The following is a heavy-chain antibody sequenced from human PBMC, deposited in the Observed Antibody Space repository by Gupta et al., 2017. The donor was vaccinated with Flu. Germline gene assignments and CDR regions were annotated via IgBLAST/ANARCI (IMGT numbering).Heavy chain of an antibody. V-gene: IGHV1-69*08. CDR2: IIPILGIA. CDR3: AREIAAAGIQGYFQH. CDR1: GGTFSSYT. Sequence: QVQLVQSGAEVKKPGSSVKVSCKASGGTFSSYTISWVRQAPGQGLEWMGRIIPILGIANYAQKFQGRVTITADKSTSTAYMELSSLRSEDTAVYYCAREIAAAGIQGYFQHWGQGTLVTGSS. D-gene: IGHD6-13*01. J-gene: IGHJ1*01.